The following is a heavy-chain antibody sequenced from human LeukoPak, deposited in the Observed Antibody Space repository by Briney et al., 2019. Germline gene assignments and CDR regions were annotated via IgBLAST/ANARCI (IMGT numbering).Heavy chain of an antibody. V-gene: IGHV1-8*01. D-gene: IGHD3-10*01. J-gene: IGHJ4*02. CDR3: AKDIAWFGEPEGGFDY. CDR1: GYTFTSYD. CDR2: MNPNSGNT. Sequence: WASVKVSCKASGYTFTSYDINWVRQATGQGLEWMGLMNPNSGNTGYAQKFQGRVTMTRNTSISTAYMELSSLRSEDTAVYYCAKDIAWFGEPEGGFDYWGQGTLVTVSS.